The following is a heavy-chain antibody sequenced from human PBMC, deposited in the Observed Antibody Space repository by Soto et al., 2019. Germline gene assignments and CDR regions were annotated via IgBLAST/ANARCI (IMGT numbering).Heavy chain of an antibody. CDR3: AGVRGLEPGDDWIGP. Sequence: QVQLQESGPGLVKPSQTLSLTCTVSGGSISSGGYYWSWIRQHPGKGLEWIGYIYYGGSTYHHPALTSRVTMSEDRTRTRGAPKRGSGTAAGTAVYYCAGVRGLEPGDDWIGPWGQGTQVTVSA. D-gene: IGHD2-21*02. V-gene: IGHV4-31*03. CDR1: GGSISSGGYY. CDR2: IYYGGST. J-gene: IGHJ5*02.